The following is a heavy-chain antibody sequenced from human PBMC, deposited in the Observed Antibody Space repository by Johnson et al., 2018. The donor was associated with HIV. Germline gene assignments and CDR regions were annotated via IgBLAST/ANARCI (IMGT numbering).Heavy chain of an antibody. CDR2: IKSVSDDETK. Sequence: EVQLVESGGGVVRPGGSLRLSCAASGFTFTNAWMSWVRQAPGKGLEWVGRIKSVSDDETKDYGSPVKGRFTISRDDSSNTLYLQMNGLKTEDTAVYYCTTPGDRWYTLVGEAAFDIWGQGTTVTVSP. V-gene: IGHV3-15*01. D-gene: IGHD2-15*01. CDR1: GFTFTNAW. J-gene: IGHJ3*02. CDR3: TTPGDRWYTLVGEAAFDI.